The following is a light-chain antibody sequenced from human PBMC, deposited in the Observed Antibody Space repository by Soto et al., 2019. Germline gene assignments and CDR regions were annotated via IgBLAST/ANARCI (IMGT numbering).Light chain of an antibody. CDR1: QSVINNY. CDR2: GAS. J-gene: IGKJ1*01. CDR3: QPYGSSPPWT. V-gene: IGKV3-20*01. Sequence: EIVLTQSPGTLSLSPGERATLSCRASQSVINNYLAWYQQKPGQAPRLLIYGASTRATGIPDRFSGSGSGTDFTLTISRLEPEDFAVYYCQPYGSSPPWTFGQGIKVDVK.